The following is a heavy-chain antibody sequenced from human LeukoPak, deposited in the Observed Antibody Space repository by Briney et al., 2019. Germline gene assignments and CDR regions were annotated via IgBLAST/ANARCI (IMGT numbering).Heavy chain of an antibody. J-gene: IGHJ5*02. Sequence: PGGSLRLSCAASGFTVSSNYMSWVRQAPGKGLEWVSVIYSGGSTYYADSVKGRFTISRDNAKNSLYLQMNSLGAEDTAMYYCARDGWFGDYNWFDPWGQGTLVTVSS. CDR3: ARDGWFGDYNWFDP. CDR2: IYSGGST. V-gene: IGHV3-53*01. D-gene: IGHD3-10*01. CDR1: GFTVSSNY.